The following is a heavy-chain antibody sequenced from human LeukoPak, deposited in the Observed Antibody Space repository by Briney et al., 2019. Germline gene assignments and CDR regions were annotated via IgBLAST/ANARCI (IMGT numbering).Heavy chain of an antibody. D-gene: IGHD2-2*01. Sequence: GGSLRLSCAVSGFSFNEYAMNWVRQAPGKGLEWVSFISGDGRSTYYADSVKGRFTISRGNSRNSLYLQMNSLRLGDTALYYCATDCSGNRCYSLWGPGTLVTVSS. J-gene: IGHJ4*02. CDR1: GFSFNEYA. CDR3: ATDCSGNRCYSL. V-gene: IGHV3-43*02. CDR2: ISGDGRST.